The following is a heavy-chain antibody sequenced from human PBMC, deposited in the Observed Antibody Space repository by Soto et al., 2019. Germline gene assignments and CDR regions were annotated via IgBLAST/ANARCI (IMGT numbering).Heavy chain of an antibody. D-gene: IGHD6-6*01. J-gene: IGHJ4*02. CDR1: GFTFSSYG. Sequence: PGGSLRLSCAASGFTFSSYGMHWVRQAPGKGLEWVAVISYDGSNKYYADSVKGRFTISRDNSKNTLYLQMNSLRAEDTAVYYCAKSPSDPVHFDYWGQGTLVTVSS. V-gene: IGHV3-30*18. CDR2: ISYDGSNK. CDR3: AKSPSDPVHFDY.